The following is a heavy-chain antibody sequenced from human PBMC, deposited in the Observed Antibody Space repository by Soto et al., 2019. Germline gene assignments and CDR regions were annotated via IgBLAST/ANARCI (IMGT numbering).Heavy chain of an antibody. CDR1: GLTFSSYT. V-gene: IGHV3-21*01. Sequence: GGSLRLSCAASGLTFSSYTMNWVRQAPGKGLEWVSSISSSSSYIYYADSVKGRFTISRDNAKNSLYLQMNSLRAEDTAVYYCARDLGPGLDYYDFWSGDDRGPHFDYWGQGTLVTVSS. D-gene: IGHD3-3*01. J-gene: IGHJ4*02. CDR2: ISSSSSYI. CDR3: ARDLGPGLDYYDFWSGDDRGPHFDY.